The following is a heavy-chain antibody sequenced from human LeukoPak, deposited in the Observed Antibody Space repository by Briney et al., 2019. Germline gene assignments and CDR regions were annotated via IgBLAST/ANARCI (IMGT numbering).Heavy chain of an antibody. CDR3: ATYRQGGGVDY. V-gene: IGHV3-23*01. D-gene: IGHD2-21*01. J-gene: IGHJ4*02. CDR2: VNSGSGGST. Sequence: PGGSLRLSCAASGFSFSSHAMSWVRQAPGKGLDWVSTVNSGSGGSTWNADSVKGRFTISRDNPKNTLYLQMNSLGAEDTAIYYCATYRQGGGVDYWGQGTLVTVSS. CDR1: GFSFSSHA.